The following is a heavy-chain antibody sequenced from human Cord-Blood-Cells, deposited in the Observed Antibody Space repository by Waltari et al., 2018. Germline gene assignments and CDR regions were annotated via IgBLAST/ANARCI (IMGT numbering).Heavy chain of an antibody. Sequence: QVQLQQSGPGLVKPSQTLSLTCAISGDSVSSNSPPWNWIGQSPSRGLEWLGRTYYRSKWYNDYAVSVKSRITINPDTSKNQFSLQLNSVTPEDTAVYYCARDSGYDYVDAFDIWGQGTMVTVSS. J-gene: IGHJ3*02. CDR3: ARDSGYDYVDAFDI. D-gene: IGHD5-12*01. V-gene: IGHV6-1*01. CDR2: TYYRSKWYN. CDR1: GDSVSSNSPP.